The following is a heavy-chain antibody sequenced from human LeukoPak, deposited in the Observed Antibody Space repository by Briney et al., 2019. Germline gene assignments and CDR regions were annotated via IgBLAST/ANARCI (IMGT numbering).Heavy chain of an antibody. CDR3: AREQIQLYDY. CDR1: GFTFSSYA. Sequence: GGSLRLSCEASGFTFSSYAMSWVRQTPEKGLEWVSAISGSGGSTYYADSVKGRFTISRDNAKNSLYLQMNSLRAEDTAVYYCAREQIQLYDYWGQGTLVTVSS. CDR2: ISGSGGST. D-gene: IGHD5-18*01. V-gene: IGHV3-23*01. J-gene: IGHJ4*02.